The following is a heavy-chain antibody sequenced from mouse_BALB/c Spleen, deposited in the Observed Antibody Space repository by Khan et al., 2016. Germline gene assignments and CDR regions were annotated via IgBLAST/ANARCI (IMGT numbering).Heavy chain of an antibody. Sequence: VQLQQSGAELVKPGASVRLSCTASGFNIIDTYVAWVKQRPAQGLVWIGRIDPANGNTHYDPKFQARATITADTSSHSAYLQLSGLPAADAAVYFCARLGNDYDWCAFWGQGTLVTVSA. D-gene: IGHD2-4*01. V-gene: IGHV14-3*02. CDR3: ARLGNDYDWCAF. J-gene: IGHJ3*01. CDR1: GFNIIDTY. CDR2: IDPANGNT.